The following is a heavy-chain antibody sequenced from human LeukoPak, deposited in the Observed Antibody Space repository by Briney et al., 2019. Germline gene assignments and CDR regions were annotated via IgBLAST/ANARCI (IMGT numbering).Heavy chain of an antibody. J-gene: IGHJ4*02. V-gene: IGHV4-59*01. Sequence: PSETLSLTCNVSGRPISDFYWSWIRQPPGKGPEWIGYTYFRGTTNYNPSFKSRVTISVDTSKNQFSLRLSSVTAADTAVYYCARDRFYDNSGFRRLDFWGQGVLVTVSS. D-gene: IGHD3-22*01. CDR2: TYFRGTT. CDR1: GRPISDFY. CDR3: ARDRFYDNSGFRRLDF.